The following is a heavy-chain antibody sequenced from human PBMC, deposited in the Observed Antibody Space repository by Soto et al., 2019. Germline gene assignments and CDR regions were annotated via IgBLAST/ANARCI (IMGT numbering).Heavy chain of an antibody. CDR3: ARASYCGGDCYYDGMDV. D-gene: IGHD2-21*01. CDR1: GGTFSSYA. Sequence: HVQLVQSGAEVKKPGSSVKVSCKASGGTFSSYAISWVRQAPGQGLEWMGGIIPIFGTANYAQKFQGRVTITADESTSTAYMELSSLRSEDTAVYYCARASYCGGDCYYDGMDVWGQGTTVTVSS. J-gene: IGHJ6*02. V-gene: IGHV1-69*01. CDR2: IIPIFGTA.